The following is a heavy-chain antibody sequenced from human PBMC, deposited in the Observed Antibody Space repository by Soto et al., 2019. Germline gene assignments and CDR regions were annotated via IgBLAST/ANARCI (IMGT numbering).Heavy chain of an antibody. J-gene: IGHJ6*02. CDR3: ASAAREYYYYGMDV. V-gene: IGHV3-23*01. CDR2: ISGSGGST. CDR1: GFTFSSYA. Sequence: EVQLLESGGGLVQPGGSLRLSCAASGFTFSSYAMSWVRQAPGKGLEWVSVISGSGGSTYYADSVKGRFTISRDNSKNTLYLQMNSLRAEDTAVYYCASAAREYYYYGMDVWGQGTTVTVSS.